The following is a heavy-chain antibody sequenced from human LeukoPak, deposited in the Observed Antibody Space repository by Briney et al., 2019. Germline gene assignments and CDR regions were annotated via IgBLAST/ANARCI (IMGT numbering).Heavy chain of an antibody. D-gene: IGHD4-11*01. CDR1: GFTFSSYW. V-gene: IGHV3-7*01. CDR3: ASLNNDYLFDFEN. Sequence: GGSLRLSCAASGFTFSSYWMSWVRQAPGKGLEWVANIKQDGSEKTYVDSVKGRFTISRDNANNSQYLQMNSLRVEDTAVYYCASLNNDYLFDFENWGQGTLVTVSS. CDR2: IKQDGSEK. J-gene: IGHJ4*02.